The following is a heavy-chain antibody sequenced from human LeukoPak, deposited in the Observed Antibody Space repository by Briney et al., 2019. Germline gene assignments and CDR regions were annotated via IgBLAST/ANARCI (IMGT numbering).Heavy chain of an antibody. CDR3: ARVIAARLQYYYYYYYMDV. CDR2: IYTSGST. D-gene: IGHD6-6*01. V-gene: IGHV4-4*07. CDR1: GGSISSYY. Sequence: PSETLSLTCTVSGGSISSYYWSWIRQPAGKGLEWIGRIYTSGSTNYNPSLKSRVTISVDKSKNQFSLKLSSVTAADTAVYYCARVIAARLQYYYYYYYMDVWGKGTTVAVSS. J-gene: IGHJ6*03.